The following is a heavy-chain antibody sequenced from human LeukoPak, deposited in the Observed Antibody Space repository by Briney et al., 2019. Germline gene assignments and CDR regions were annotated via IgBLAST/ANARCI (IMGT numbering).Heavy chain of an antibody. J-gene: IGHJ2*01. Sequence: PSQTLSLTCTVSGDSISSTSYYWDWIRQPPGKGLEWIGYTYYSGSTNYNPSLKSRVTISVDTSKNQFSLKLSSVTAADTAVYYCARIDSSGYPIYCYFDLWGRGTLVTVSS. CDR2: TYYSGST. CDR1: GDSISSTSYY. V-gene: IGHV4-61*05. D-gene: IGHD3-22*01. CDR3: ARIDSSGYPIYCYFDL.